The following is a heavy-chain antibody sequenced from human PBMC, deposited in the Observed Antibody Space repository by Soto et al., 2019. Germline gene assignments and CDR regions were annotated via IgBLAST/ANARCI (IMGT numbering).Heavy chain of an antibody. CDR1: GFTFSSYA. V-gene: IGHV3-23*01. J-gene: IGHJ4*02. Sequence: GGSLRLSCAASGFTFSSYAMSWVRQAPGKGLEWVSAISGSGGSTYYADSVKGRFTISRDNSKNTLYLQMNSLRAEDTAVYYCAKARRGIVYTGDDYWGQGTLVTVSS. CDR2: ISGSGGST. CDR3: AKARRGIVYTGDDY. D-gene: IGHD3-16*01.